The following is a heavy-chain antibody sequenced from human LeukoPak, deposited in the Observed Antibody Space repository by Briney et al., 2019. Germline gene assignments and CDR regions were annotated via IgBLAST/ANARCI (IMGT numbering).Heavy chain of an antibody. J-gene: IGHJ6*02. V-gene: IGHV1-58*02. CDR2: IVVGSGST. CDR3: AATLLAGYYYGSGTYYGMDV. Sequence: SVKVSCKASGFAFTTSAIQWVRQARGQRLEWIGWIVVGSGSTNYAQKFHERVTITRDMSTSTAYMELSSLRSEDTAVYYCAATLLAGYYYGSGTYYGMDVWGQGTTVTVSS. CDR1: GFAFTTSA. D-gene: IGHD3-10*01.